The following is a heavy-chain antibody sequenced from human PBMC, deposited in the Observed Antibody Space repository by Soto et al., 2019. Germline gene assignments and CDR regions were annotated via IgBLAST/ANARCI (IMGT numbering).Heavy chain of an antibody. CDR3: TRRDVGNYDYVWGSQFDY. CDR1: GFTFSGSA. Sequence: EVQLVESGGGLVQPGGSLKLSCAASGFTFSGSAMHWVRQASGKGLEWVGRIRSKANSYATAYAASVKGRFTISRDDSKKTAYMQMSSLKTEDTAVYYCTRRDVGNYDYVWGSQFDYWGQGTLVTVSS. J-gene: IGHJ4*02. CDR2: IRSKANSYAT. D-gene: IGHD3-16*01. V-gene: IGHV3-73*02.